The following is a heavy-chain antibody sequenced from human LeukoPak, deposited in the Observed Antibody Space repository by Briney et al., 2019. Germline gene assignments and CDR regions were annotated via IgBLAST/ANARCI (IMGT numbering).Heavy chain of an antibody. CDR1: GGSISSYY. Sequence: SETLSLTCTVSGGSISSYYWSWIRQPPGKGLEWIGYIYYSGSTNYNPSLKSRVTISVDTSKNQFSLKLSSVTAADTAVYYCAREGGYSYGVHDAFDIWGQGTMVTVSS. V-gene: IGHV4-59*01. CDR2: IYYSGST. D-gene: IGHD5-18*01. J-gene: IGHJ3*02. CDR3: AREGGYSYGVHDAFDI.